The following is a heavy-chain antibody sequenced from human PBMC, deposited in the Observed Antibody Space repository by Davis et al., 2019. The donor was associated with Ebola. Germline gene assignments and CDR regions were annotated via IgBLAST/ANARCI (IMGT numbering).Heavy chain of an antibody. CDR1: GGSISSYY. D-gene: IGHD3-10*01. CDR3: ARGRWFGDGETNWFDP. CDR2: IYYSGST. Sequence: PGGSLRLSCTVSGGSISSYYWSWIRQPPGKGLEWIGYIYYSGSTNYNPSLKSRVTISVDTSKNQFSLKLSSVTAADTAVYYCARGRWFGDGETNWFDPWGQGTLVTVSS. J-gene: IGHJ5*02. V-gene: IGHV4-59*01.